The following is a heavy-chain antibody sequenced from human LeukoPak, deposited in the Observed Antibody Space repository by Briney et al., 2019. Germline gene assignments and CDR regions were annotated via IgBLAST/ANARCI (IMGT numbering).Heavy chain of an antibody. V-gene: IGHV3-48*04. CDR3: ARGHMGWYYSDFDY. CDR2: ISSSSSTI. Sequence: GGSLRLSCAASGFTFSSYSMNWVRQAPGKGLEWVSYISSSSSTIYYADSVKGRFTISRDNAKNSLYLQMNSLRAEDTAVYYCARGHMGWYYSDFDYWGQGTLVTVSS. J-gene: IGHJ4*02. CDR1: GFTFSSYS. D-gene: IGHD6-19*01.